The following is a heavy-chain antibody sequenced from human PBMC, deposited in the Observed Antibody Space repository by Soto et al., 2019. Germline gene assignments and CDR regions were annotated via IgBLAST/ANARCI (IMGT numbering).Heavy chain of an antibody. J-gene: IGHJ4*02. Sequence: GGSLRLSCAASGFSFISYAMSWVRQAPGKGLEWVSTISGSDGKTYYADSVKGRFSISRDTAKNMLYLQMHNLSGDDTAVYYCVRWSYLDYWGQGTRVTVSS. CDR3: VRWSYLDY. D-gene: IGHD3-3*01. V-gene: IGHV3-23*01. CDR1: GFSFISYA. CDR2: ISGSDGKT.